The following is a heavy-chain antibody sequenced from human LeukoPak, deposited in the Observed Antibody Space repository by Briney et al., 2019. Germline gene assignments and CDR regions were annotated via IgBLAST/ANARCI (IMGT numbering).Heavy chain of an antibody. D-gene: IGHD2-15*01. CDR3: ARDLGGYPFFMDV. Sequence: SETLSLTCSVSGGSTSSGHHHWAWVRQPPGKGLEFIGSLDESGRPYYNAPLKSRVTISEDSSDKQFSLNLSSVTAADTAVYYCARDLGGYPFFMDVWGRGTTVIVSS. J-gene: IGHJ6*03. CDR1: GGSTSSGHHH. CDR2: LDESGRP. V-gene: IGHV4-39*07.